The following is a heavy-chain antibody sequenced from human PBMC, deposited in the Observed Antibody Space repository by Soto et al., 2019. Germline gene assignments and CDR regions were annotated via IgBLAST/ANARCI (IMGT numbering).Heavy chain of an antibody. D-gene: IGHD5-12*01. CDR1: GGSISSSSYY. CDR2: IYYSGRT. V-gene: IGHV4-39*01. Sequence: QLQLQESGPGLVKPSETLSLTCTVSGGSISSSSYYWGLIRQPPGKGLEWIGSIYYSGRTYYNPSLKSRVTISVDTSKNQFSLKLSSVTAADTAVYYFARHEPRATARLDYWGQGTLVTVSS. CDR3: ARHEPRATARLDY. J-gene: IGHJ4*02.